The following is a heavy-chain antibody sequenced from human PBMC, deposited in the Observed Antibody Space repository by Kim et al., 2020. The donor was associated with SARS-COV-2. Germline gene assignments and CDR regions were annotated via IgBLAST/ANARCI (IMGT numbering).Heavy chain of an antibody. J-gene: IGHJ4*01. D-gene: IGHD3-3*01. Sequence: PSVQGQVTISADKSISTAYLQWSSLKASDTAMYYCARQTNYDFWSGPFDYWGHGTLVTVSS. V-gene: IGHV5-51*01. CDR3: ARQTNYDFWSGPFDY.